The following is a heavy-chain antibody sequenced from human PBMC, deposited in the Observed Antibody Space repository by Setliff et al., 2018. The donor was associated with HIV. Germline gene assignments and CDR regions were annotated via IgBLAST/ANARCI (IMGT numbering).Heavy chain of an antibody. CDR2: INPSGGST. J-gene: IGHJ6*03. D-gene: IGHD3-22*01. CDR3: ARDGVRGYDSSGYLFSWVRRFHHDYYYYYMDV. V-gene: IGHV1-46*01. Sequence: WASVKVSCKASGYTFTSYYMHWVRQAPGQGLEWMGIINPSGGSTSYAQKFQGRVTMTRDTSTSTVYMELSSLRSEDTAVYYCARDGVRGYDSSGYLFSWVRRFHHDYYYYYMDVWGKGTTVTVSS. CDR1: GYTFTSYY.